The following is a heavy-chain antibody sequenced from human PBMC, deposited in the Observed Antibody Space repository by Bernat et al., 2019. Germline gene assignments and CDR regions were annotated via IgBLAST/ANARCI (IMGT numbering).Heavy chain of an antibody. CDR1: GYSFSSHG. CDR2: ISAYNGNT. V-gene: IGHV1-18*01. Sequence: QVQLVQSGAEVKKPGASVKVSCKASGYSFSSHGITWVRQAPGQGLEWMGWISAYNGNTNYAQELQGRVTMTTDTSTSTAYMELRSLRTDDTAVYYCARATTVTTGLDYWGQGTLVTVSS. CDR3: ARATTVTTGLDY. D-gene: IGHD4-17*01. J-gene: IGHJ4*02.